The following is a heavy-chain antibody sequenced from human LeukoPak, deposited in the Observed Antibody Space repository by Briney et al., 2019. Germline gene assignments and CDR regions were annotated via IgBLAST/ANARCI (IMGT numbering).Heavy chain of an antibody. J-gene: IGHJ3*02. V-gene: IGHV3-30*04. D-gene: IGHD3-3*01. CDR2: ISYDGGNK. CDR1: GFTFSSYA. CDR3: ARESGRGFWSGYFNSDVFDI. Sequence: GGSLRLSCAASGFTFSSYAMHWVRQAPGKGLEWVAVISYDGGNKYYADSVKGRFTISRDNSKNTLYVQMNSLRVEDTAVYYCARESGRGFWSGYFNSDVFDIWGQGTMVTVSS.